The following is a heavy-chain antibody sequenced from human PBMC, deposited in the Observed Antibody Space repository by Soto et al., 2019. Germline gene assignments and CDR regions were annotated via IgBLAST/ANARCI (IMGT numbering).Heavy chain of an antibody. CDR1: GFTFSSYA. J-gene: IGHJ3*02. V-gene: IGHV3-30-3*01. CDR2: ISYDGSNK. Sequence: QVQLVESGGGVVQPGRSLRLSCAASGFTFSSYAMHWVRQAPGKGLEWVAVISYDGSNKYYADSVKGRFTISRDNSKNTLYLQMNRLRAEDTAVYYCARARRDAFDIWGQGTMVTVSS. CDR3: ARARRDAFDI.